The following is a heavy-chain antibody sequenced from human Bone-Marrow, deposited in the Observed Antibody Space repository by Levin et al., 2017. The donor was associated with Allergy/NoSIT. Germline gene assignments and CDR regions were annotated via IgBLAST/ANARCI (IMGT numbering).Heavy chain of an antibody. D-gene: IGHD4-17*01. CDR2: IMQDGTVK. CDR1: GFTFSSYW. J-gene: IGHJ4*02. Sequence: SCVASGFTFSSYWMTWVRHVPGKGLEWVANIMQDGTVKYYVDSLRGRFTISRDNAKNSLYLEMNNLRVEDTALYYCARDTGLRSIDYWGQGTLVTVSS. CDR3: ARDTGLRSIDY. V-gene: IGHV3-7*01.